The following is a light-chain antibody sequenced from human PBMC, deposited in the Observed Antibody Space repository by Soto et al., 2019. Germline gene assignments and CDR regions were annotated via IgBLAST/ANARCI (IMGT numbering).Light chain of an antibody. CDR2: DVS. Sequence: QSALTQPASVSGSPGQSITISCTGTSSDVGGYNYVSWYQQHPDKAPKLMIYDVSNRPSGVSTRFSGSKSGNTASLTISGLQAEDEADYYCSSYASSSPPYVFGTGTKLTVL. CDR1: SSDVGGYNY. J-gene: IGLJ1*01. CDR3: SSYASSSPPYV. V-gene: IGLV2-14*03.